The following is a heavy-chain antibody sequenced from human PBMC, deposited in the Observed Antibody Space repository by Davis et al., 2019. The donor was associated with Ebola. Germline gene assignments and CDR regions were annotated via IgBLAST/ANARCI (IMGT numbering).Heavy chain of an antibody. D-gene: IGHD6-19*01. CDR3: AKDREQWLVRPFDFDY. J-gene: IGHJ4*02. CDR1: GFIFNTYA. V-gene: IGHV3-23*01. Sequence: GESLKIPCAASGFIFNTYAMSWVRQAPGKGLEWVSAISGSGGSTYYADSVKGRFTISSDNSKNTLYLQINSLRAEDTAVYYCAKDREQWLVRPFDFDYWGQGTLVTVSS. CDR2: ISGSGGST.